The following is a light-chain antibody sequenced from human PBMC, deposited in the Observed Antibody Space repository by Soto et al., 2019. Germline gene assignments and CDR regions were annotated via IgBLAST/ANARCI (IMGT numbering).Light chain of an antibody. J-gene: IGKJ1*01. V-gene: IGKV1-27*01. CDR3: QNYNSAPRT. CDR2: AAS. CDR1: QGISND. Sequence: DIQMTQSPSSLSASIGDRVTISCRASQGISNDLAWYQQKPGKVPYLLIYAASTSHSGVPSRFRGSGSGTDVTLTISSLQPEDVATYYCQNYNSAPRTFGQGNKVYIK.